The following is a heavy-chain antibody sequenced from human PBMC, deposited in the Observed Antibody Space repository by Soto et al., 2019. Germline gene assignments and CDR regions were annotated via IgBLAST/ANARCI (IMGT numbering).Heavy chain of an antibody. D-gene: IGHD6-13*01. CDR1: GYTFTSYY. Sequence: VKVSCKASGYTFTSYYMHWVRQAPGQGLEWMGIINPSGGSTSYAQKFQGRVTMTRDTSTSTVYMELSSLRSEDTAVYYCARSIAAAGTPPGFDYWGQGTLVTVSS. J-gene: IGHJ4*02. CDR2: INPSGGST. V-gene: IGHV1-46*03. CDR3: ARSIAAAGTPPGFDY.